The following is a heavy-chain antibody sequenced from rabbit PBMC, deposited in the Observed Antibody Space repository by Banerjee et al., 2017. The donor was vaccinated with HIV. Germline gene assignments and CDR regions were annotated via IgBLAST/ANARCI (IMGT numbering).Heavy chain of an antibody. CDR2: IYTGSSDIT. CDR3: ARGLNYGGYASYGYAPFNF. CDR1: GFSFSSSYW. D-gene: IGHD6-1*01. V-gene: IGHV1S45*01. J-gene: IGHJ4*01. Sequence: EESGGDLVQPEGSLTLTCTASGFSFSSSYWICWVRQAPGKGLEWIACIYTGSSDITYYASWAKGRFTISKASSTTVTLQMTSLTAADTATYFCARGLNYGGYASYGYAPFNFWGPGTLVTVS.